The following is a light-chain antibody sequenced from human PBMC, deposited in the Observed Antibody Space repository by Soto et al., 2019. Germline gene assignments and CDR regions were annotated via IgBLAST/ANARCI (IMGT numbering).Light chain of an antibody. CDR3: QQSFSPLWT. CDR1: QSISNY. V-gene: IGKV1-39*01. CDR2: AAS. Sequence: DVQMTQSPSSLSASVGDRVTITCRARQSISNYLNWYQQKPGKDPKLLIYAASSMQSGVPSRFSGSGSETDFTLTISSLQPDESATYYCQQSFSPLWTFGQGTKVEV. J-gene: IGKJ1*01.